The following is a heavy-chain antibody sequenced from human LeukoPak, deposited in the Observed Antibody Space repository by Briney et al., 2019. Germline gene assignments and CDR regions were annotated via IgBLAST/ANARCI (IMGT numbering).Heavy chain of an antibody. D-gene: IGHD6-19*01. V-gene: IGHV3-30*04. CDR1: GLTFSSYA. CDR2: ISYDGTNK. Sequence: PGRSLRLSCAASGLTFSSYAMGWVRQAPGKGLAWVTSISYDGTNKYYADSVKGRFTISRDDSTSTLYLQMNSLRSDDSAVYYCATSVSVAENAFDIWGQGTMVTVSS. CDR3: ATSVSVAENAFDI. J-gene: IGHJ3*02.